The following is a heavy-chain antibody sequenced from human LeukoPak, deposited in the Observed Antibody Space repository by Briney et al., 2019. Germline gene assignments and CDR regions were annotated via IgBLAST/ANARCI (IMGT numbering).Heavy chain of an antibody. Sequence: GGSLRLSCATSGFTFSSYSMNWVRQAPGKGLEWVSTLGGSDSSTYYADSVKGRFTISRDNSKNTLYLQMNSLRAEDTAVYYCARGTDTKPFWSGYWVDVWGQGTTVTVSS. CDR1: GFTFSSYS. J-gene: IGHJ6*02. V-gene: IGHV3-23*01. CDR2: LGGSDSST. D-gene: IGHD3-3*01. CDR3: ARGTDTKPFWSGYWVDV.